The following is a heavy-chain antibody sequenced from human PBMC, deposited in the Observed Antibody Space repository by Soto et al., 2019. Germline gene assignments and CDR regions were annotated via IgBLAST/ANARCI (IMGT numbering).Heavy chain of an antibody. J-gene: IGHJ5*02. V-gene: IGHV4-38-2*02. CDR1: GDSINSDYY. Sequence: PSETLSLTCSISGDSINSDYYCAWIRQSPGIGLEWIGSFYHTGNTYYSPSLRTRLTISVDTSKNQLSLKMTSMTAADTGVYYCARGGVVTAVRGRWFDPWGQGTQVTVSS. CDR3: ARGGVVTAVRGRWFDP. D-gene: IGHD2-21*02. CDR2: FYHTGNT.